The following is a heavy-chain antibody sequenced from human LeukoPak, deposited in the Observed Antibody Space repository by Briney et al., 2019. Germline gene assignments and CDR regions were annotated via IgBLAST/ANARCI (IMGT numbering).Heavy chain of an antibody. CDR2: ISSNGGST. D-gene: IGHD5-12*01. J-gene: IGHJ6*02. CDR3: ARDIVATTYKYYYGMDV. Sequence: GGSLRLSCAASGFTFSSYAMHWVRQAPGKGLEYVSAISSNGGSTYYANSVKGRFTISRDSSKNTLYLQMGSLRAEDMAVYYCARDIVATTYKYYYGMDVWGQGTTVTVSS. V-gene: IGHV3-64*01. CDR1: GFTFSSYA.